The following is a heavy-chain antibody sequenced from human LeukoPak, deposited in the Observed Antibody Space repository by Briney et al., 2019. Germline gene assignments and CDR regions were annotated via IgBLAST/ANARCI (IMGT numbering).Heavy chain of an antibody. J-gene: IGHJ3*02. Sequence: GGSLRLSCAGSGFTFSHYSMNWVRQAPGKGLEWVSSISHSAYSTYYADSVKGRFTISRDNSKNTLYLQMNSLRAEDTAIYYCAKAPPPYCSGGSCFDAFDIWGQGTMVTVSS. V-gene: IGHV3-23*01. CDR3: AKAPPPYCSGGSCFDAFDI. CDR1: GFTFSHYS. CDR2: ISHSAYST. D-gene: IGHD2-15*01.